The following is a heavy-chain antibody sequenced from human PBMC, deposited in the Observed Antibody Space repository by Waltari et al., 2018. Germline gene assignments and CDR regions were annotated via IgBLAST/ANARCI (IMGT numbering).Heavy chain of an antibody. D-gene: IGHD1-26*01. CDR3: ARETMGVGFDF. CDR2: SNAGDGET. Sequence: QVQLVQSGAAVKRPGASVRLSCRASGYSFARTTIHWLRQAPGQGLEWLGRSNAGDGETKFSHYVHDRLFISRDSSAGVVFMELSSLRFEDTAIYFCARETMGVGFDFWGQGSLVTVSS. J-gene: IGHJ4*02. CDR1: GYSFARTT. V-gene: IGHV1-3*02.